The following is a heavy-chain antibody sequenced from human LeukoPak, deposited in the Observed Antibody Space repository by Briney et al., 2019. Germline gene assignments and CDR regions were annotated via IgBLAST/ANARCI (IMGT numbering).Heavy chain of an antibody. CDR3: SEGYFEPFAH. D-gene: IGHD2/OR15-2a*01. Sequence: SETLSLTCVVSGASVSTSHWNWIRQVPGKGLEWIACLSYTGKTDYNPSLAGRATISFGTSENQVSLKLRSVSAADTGVYYCSEGYFEPFAHWGQGARVTVSS. V-gene: IGHV4-59*02. CDR1: GASVSTSH. J-gene: IGHJ4*02. CDR2: LSYTGKT.